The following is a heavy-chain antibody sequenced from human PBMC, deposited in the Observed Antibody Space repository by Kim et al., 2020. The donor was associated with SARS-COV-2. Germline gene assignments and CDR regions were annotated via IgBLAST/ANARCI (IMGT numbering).Heavy chain of an antibody. CDR3: ARSRYYDILSGCHPFDS. V-gene: IGHV1-69*04. Sequence: SVKVSCKASGGSFNNYGINWVRQAPGQGLEWMGRIIPMLGIANYAQKLQGRVTITADKSTTTAYMELTSLRSDDTAVYYCARSRYYDILSGCHPFDSWG. D-gene: IGHD3-9*01. J-gene: IGHJ4*01. CDR2: IIPMLGIA. CDR1: GGSFNNYG.